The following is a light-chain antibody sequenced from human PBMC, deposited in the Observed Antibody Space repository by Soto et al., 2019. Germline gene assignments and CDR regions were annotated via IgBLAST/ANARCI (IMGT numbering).Light chain of an antibody. J-gene: IGLJ2*01. Sequence: QSVLTQPPSVSGAPGQRVTISCTGSSSNIGAGYDVHWYQQLPGRAPKLLIYGNTNRPSGVPDRFSGSKSGTSASLAITGLQADDEADYYCLSFDSSLSVVFGGGPQLTVL. CDR1: SSNIGAGYD. CDR3: LSFDSSLSVV. CDR2: GNT. V-gene: IGLV1-40*01.